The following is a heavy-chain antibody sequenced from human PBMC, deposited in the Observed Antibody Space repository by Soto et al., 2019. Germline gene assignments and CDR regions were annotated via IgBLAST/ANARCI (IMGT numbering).Heavy chain of an antibody. CDR2: ISYDGSNK. Sequence: QVQLVESGGGVVQPGRSLRLSCAASGFTFSSYAMHWVRQAPGKGLEWVAVISYDGSNKYYADSVKGRFTISRDNSKNTLYLQMNSLRAADTAVYYCARVRGVLAGSKYYYYGMDVWGKGTTVTVAS. V-gene: IGHV3-30-3*01. D-gene: IGHD2-8*02. J-gene: IGHJ6*04. CDR3: ARVRGVLAGSKYYYYGMDV. CDR1: GFTFSSYA.